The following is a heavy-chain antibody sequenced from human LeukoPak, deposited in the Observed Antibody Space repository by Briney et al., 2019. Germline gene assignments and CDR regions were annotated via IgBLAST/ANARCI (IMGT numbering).Heavy chain of an antibody. V-gene: IGHV4-38-2*02. CDR3: ARDQEDFWSGYYGSFDY. CDR2: IYHSGST. Sequence: SETLSLTCTVSGYSISSGYYWGSIRQPPGKGLEWIGSIYHSGSTYYNPSLKSRVTISVDTSKNQFSLKLSSVTAADTAVYYCARDQEDFWSGYYGSFDYWGQGTLVTVSS. D-gene: IGHD3-3*01. CDR1: GYSISSGYY. J-gene: IGHJ4*02.